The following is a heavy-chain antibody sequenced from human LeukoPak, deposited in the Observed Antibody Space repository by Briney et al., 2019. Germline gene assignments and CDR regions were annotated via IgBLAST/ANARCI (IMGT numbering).Heavy chain of an antibody. CDR2: IWYDGSNK. Sequence: GRSLRLSCAASGFTFSSYGMHWVRQAPGKGLEWVAAIWYDGSNKYYADSVKGRFTISRDNSKNTLYLQMNSLRAEDTAVYYCARDGDPTTVTPDYWGQGTLVTVSS. D-gene: IGHD4-17*01. CDR3: ARDGDPTTVTPDY. J-gene: IGHJ4*02. CDR1: GFTFSSYG. V-gene: IGHV3-33*01.